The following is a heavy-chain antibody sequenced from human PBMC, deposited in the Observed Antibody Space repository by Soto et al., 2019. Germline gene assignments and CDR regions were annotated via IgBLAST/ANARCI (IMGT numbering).Heavy chain of an antibody. CDR3: ARKISNRYCSSTSCSLRATGRWFDP. CDR1: GGSFSGYY. CDR2: INHSGST. J-gene: IGHJ5*02. Sequence: QVQLQQWGAGLLKPSETLSLTCAVYGGSFSGYYWSWIRQPPGKGLEWIGEINHSGSTNYNPSLKSRVTISVDTSKNQFSLKLSSVTAADTAVYYCARKISNRYCSSTSCSLRATGRWFDPWGQGTLVTVSS. V-gene: IGHV4-34*01. D-gene: IGHD2-2*01.